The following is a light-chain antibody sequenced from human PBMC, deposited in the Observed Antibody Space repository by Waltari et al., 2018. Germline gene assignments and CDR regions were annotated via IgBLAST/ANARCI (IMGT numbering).Light chain of an antibody. CDR2: KAS. V-gene: IGKV1-5*03. CDR1: QSISSW. Sequence: DRVTITCRASQSISSWVAWYQQRPGKAPKLLIYKASSLQVGVSSRFSGSGSGTEFTLTISSLQADDFATYYCQQYDTYPYTFGQGTKLDIK. J-gene: IGKJ2*01. CDR3: QQYDTYPYT.